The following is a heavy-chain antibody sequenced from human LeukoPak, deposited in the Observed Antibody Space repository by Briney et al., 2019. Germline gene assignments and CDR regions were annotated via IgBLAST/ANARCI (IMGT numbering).Heavy chain of an antibody. CDR3: AREGGQQWLVSGILDS. Sequence: SETLSLTCTVSGGSVISSRHYWTWVRQPPGKGLEWIGYIYHGSATYNPSLKSRVTISLDTSKNQFSLKVTSVSAADTAVYYCAREGGQQWLVSGILDSWGQGTLVTVSS. J-gene: IGHJ5*01. V-gene: IGHV4-61*01. CDR2: IYHGSA. CDR1: GGSVISSRHY. D-gene: IGHD6-19*01.